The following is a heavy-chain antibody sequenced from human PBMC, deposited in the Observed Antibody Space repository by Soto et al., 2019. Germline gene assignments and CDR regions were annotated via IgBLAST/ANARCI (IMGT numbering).Heavy chain of an antibody. V-gene: IGHV1-3*01. Sequence: GASVKVSCKASGYTFTIYAMHWVRQAPGQRLEWMGWINAGNGNTKYSQKFQGRVTITRDTSASTAYMELSSLRSEDTAVYYCAIFPSLRLNYGWFSPCGQGTLVIVSS. CDR1: GYTFTIYA. CDR3: AIFPSLRLNYGWFSP. J-gene: IGHJ5*02. CDR2: INAGNGNT. D-gene: IGHD4-17*01.